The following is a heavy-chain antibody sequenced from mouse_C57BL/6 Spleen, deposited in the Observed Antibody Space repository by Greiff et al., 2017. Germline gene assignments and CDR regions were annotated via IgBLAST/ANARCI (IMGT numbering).Heavy chain of an antibody. CDR2: IDPSDSYT. D-gene: IGHD3-2*02. Sequence: VQLQQPGAELVMPGASVKLSCKASGYTFTSYWMHWVKQRPGQGLEWIGEIDPSDSYTNYNQKFKGKSTLTVDKSSSTAYMQLSSLTSEDSAVYYCARRSSGSPYYYAMDYWGQGTSVTVSS. V-gene: IGHV1-69*01. J-gene: IGHJ4*01. CDR3: ARRSSGSPYYYAMDY. CDR1: GYTFTSYW.